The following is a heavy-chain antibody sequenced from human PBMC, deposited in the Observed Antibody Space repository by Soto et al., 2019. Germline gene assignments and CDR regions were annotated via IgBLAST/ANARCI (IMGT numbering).Heavy chain of an antibody. CDR2: INHSGST. Sequence: SETLSLTCAVYGGSFSGYYWGWIRQPPGKGLEWIGEINHSGSTNYNPSLKSRVTISVDTSKNQFSLKLSSVTAADTAVYYCARRTGADVLRYFDWLPNPFDYWGQGTLVTVSS. J-gene: IGHJ4*02. D-gene: IGHD3-9*01. V-gene: IGHV4-34*01. CDR1: GGSFSGYY. CDR3: ARRTGADVLRYFDWLPNPFDY.